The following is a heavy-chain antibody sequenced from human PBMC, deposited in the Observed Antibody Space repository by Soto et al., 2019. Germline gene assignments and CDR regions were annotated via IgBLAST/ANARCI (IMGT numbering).Heavy chain of an antibody. D-gene: IGHD2-2*01. J-gene: IGHJ5*02. CDR1: GFTFSSYA. V-gene: IGHV3-23*01. CDR3: AKDPPGYCSSTSCSDNWFDP. Sequence: GGSLRLSCAASGFTFSSYAMSWVRQAPGKGLEWVSAISGSGGSTYYADSVKGRFTISRDNSKNTLYLQMNSLRAEDTAVYYCAKDPPGYCSSTSCSDNWFDPWGQGTLVTVSS. CDR2: ISGSGGST.